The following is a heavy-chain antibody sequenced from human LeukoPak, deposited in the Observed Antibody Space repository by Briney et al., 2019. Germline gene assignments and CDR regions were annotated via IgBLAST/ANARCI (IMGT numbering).Heavy chain of an antibody. CDR3: EKLRSSSSSDAFDI. D-gene: IGHD2-2*01. CDR2: ISGGGDTT. CDR1: GLTFSSYA. V-gene: IGHV3-23*01. Sequence: PGGSLRLSCAASGLTFSSYAMNWVRQAPGKGLEWVSGISGGGDTTFYADSVKGRFTISRDNSKNTLYLQMNSLRAEDTAVYYCEKLRSSSSSDAFDIWGQGTMVTVSS. J-gene: IGHJ3*02.